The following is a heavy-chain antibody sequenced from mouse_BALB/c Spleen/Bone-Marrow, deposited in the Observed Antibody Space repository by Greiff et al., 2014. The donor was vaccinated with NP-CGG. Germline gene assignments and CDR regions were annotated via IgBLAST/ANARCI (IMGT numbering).Heavy chain of an antibody. J-gene: IGHJ3*01. Sequence: EVQLQESGGGLVQPGGSLRLSCATSGFTFNDYYMSWVRQPPGKALEWLGFIRNKANGYTTEYSASVKGRFTISRDNSQSILYLQMNTLRAEDSATYYCARDIGNYVRFAYWGQGTLVTVSA. CDR2: IRNKANGYTT. CDR3: ARDIGNYVRFAY. D-gene: IGHD2-1*01. V-gene: IGHV7-3*02. CDR1: GFTFNDYY.